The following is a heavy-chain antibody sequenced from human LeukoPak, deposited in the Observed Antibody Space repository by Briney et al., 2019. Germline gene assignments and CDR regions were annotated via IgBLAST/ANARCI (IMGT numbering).Heavy chain of an antibody. Sequence: PSETLSLTCDVYGGSFSGFYWSWVRQTPGKGLEWIGEINDSGSSNYNPSLKSRVSMSVDTSKNHFSLKLSSVTAADTAVYYCARGLVYYDSSGYPHDAFDIWGQGTMVTVSS. D-gene: IGHD3-22*01. J-gene: IGHJ3*02. CDR1: GGSFSGFY. V-gene: IGHV4-34*01. CDR2: INDSGSS. CDR3: ARGLVYYDSSGYPHDAFDI.